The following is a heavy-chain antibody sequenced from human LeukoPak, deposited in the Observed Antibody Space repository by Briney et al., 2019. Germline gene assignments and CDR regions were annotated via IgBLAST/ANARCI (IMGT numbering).Heavy chain of an antibody. V-gene: IGHV3-48*03. CDR3: AGARLTDYVWGRRTFDI. Sequence: PGGSLRLSCAVSGFTFSSYEMNWVRQPPGKGLEWVSYISSSGSTIYYADSVKGRFTISRDNAKKSLYLQMNSLRAEDTAVYYCAGARLTDYVWGRRTFDIWGQGTMVTISS. CDR1: GFTFSSYE. J-gene: IGHJ3*02. CDR2: ISSSGSTI. D-gene: IGHD3-16*01.